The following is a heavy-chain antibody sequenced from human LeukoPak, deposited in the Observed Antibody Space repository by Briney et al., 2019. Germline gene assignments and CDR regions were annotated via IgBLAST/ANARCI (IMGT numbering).Heavy chain of an antibody. V-gene: IGHV3-23*01. CDR3: AKIVDP. D-gene: IGHD2-21*01. CDR2: IINSGGST. J-gene: IGHJ5*02. CDR1: GFTFSSYA. Sequence: GGSLRLSYAASGFTFSSYAMSWVRQAPGKGLEWVSSIINSGGSTYYADSVKGRFTISRDDAKKTLYLQMNSLRIEDTALYYCAKIVDPWGQGTLVTVSS.